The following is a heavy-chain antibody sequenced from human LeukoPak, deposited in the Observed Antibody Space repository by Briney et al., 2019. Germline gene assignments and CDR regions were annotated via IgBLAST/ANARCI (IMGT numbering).Heavy chain of an antibody. CDR2: IYTSGAT. CDR1: GGSLSTYY. V-gene: IGHV4-4*07. D-gene: IGHD6-13*01. Sequence: SETLSLTCTVSGGSLSTYYWSWIRQPAGKGLEWIGHIYTSGATNYNPSLKSRVTMSIDTSKNQFSLKLSSVTAADTAVYYCARVTGYVMEDYFDYWGQGTLVTVSS. J-gene: IGHJ4*02. CDR3: ARVTGYVMEDYFDY.